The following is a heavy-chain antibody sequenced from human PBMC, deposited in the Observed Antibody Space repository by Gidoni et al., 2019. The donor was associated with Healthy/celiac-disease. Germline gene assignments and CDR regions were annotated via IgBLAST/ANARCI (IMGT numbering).Heavy chain of an antibody. Sequence: QLQLQESGPGLVKPSETLSLTCTVSGGSISSSSYYWGWIRQPPGKGLEWIGSIYYSGSTYYNPSLKSRVTISVDTSKNQFSLKLSSVTAADTAVYYCGGYKGVGWGQGPGLDYWGQGTLVTVSS. J-gene: IGHJ4*02. CDR1: GGSISSSSYY. CDR2: IYYSGST. V-gene: IGHV4-39*01. CDR3: GGYKGVGWGQGPGLDY. D-gene: IGHD6-19*01.